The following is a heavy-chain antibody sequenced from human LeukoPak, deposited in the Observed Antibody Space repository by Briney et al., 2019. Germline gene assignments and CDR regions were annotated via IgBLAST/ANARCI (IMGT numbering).Heavy chain of an antibody. CDR3: ARGVRVARAVAGFNFDY. CDR2: IYHSGST. D-gene: IGHD6-19*01. V-gene: IGHV4-30-2*01. CDR1: GGSISSGGYS. Sequence: SQTLSFTCAVSGGSISSGGYSWSWIRQPPGKGLEWIGYIYHSGSTYYNPSLKSRVTISVDTSKNQFSLKLSSVTAADTAVYYCARGVRVARAVAGFNFDYWGQGTLVTVSS. J-gene: IGHJ4*02.